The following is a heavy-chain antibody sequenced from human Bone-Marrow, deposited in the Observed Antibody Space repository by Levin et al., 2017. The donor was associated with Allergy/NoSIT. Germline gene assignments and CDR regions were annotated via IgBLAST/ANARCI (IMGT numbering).Heavy chain of an antibody. D-gene: IGHD3-9*01. CDR1: GYSISGNTYY. Sequence: SQTLALTCTVSGYSISGNTYYWGWIRQPPGKGLEWIGSINHSGSTYYNPSLQSRVTISVDTSKNQFSLKLTSVTAADTAVYYCARAGRYDYWSQGTLVTVSS. CDR2: INHSGST. CDR3: ARAGRYDY. V-gene: IGHV4-39*07. J-gene: IGHJ4*02.